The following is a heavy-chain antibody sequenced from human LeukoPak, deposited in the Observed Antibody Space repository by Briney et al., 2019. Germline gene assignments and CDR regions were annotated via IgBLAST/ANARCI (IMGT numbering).Heavy chain of an antibody. CDR2: IYHSGST. CDR3: ARDLGGAQPRGYYYYMDV. J-gene: IGHJ6*03. V-gene: IGHV4-61*01. CDR1: GGSISSSSYY. D-gene: IGHD3-10*01. Sequence: SETLSLTCTVSGGSISSSSYYWSWIRQPPGKGLEWIGYIYHSGSTHYNPSLKSRVTISVDTSKNQFSLKLSSVTAADTAVYYCARDLGGAQPRGYYYYMDVWGKGTTVTISS.